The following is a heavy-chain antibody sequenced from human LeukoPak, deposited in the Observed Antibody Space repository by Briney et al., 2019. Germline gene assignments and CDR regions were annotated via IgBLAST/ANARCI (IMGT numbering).Heavy chain of an antibody. CDR1: GGSISSYY. D-gene: IGHD6-19*01. Sequence: SETLSLTRTVSGGSISSYYWSWIRQPAGKGLEWIGRIYTSGSTNYNPSLKSRVTMSVDTSKNQFSLKLSSVTAADTAVYYCARYFSQWLGNYYYYYMDVWGKGTTVTVSS. V-gene: IGHV4-4*07. CDR3: ARYFSQWLGNYYYYYMDV. CDR2: IYTSGST. J-gene: IGHJ6*03.